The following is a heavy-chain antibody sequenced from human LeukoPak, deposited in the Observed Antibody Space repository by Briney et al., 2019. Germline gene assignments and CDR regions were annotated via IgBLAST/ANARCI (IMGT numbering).Heavy chain of an antibody. J-gene: IGHJ5*02. D-gene: IGHD3-10*01. Sequence: GASVKVSCKTSGYTFTTSGVTWVRQAPGQGLEWMGWISASNGNTNYAQRFQGRVTMTTDASTSTAYMELRSLTSDDTAVYYCARAFYGSGSYNNWFDPWGQGTLVTVSS. CDR1: GYTFTTSG. V-gene: IGHV1-18*01. CDR3: ARAFYGSGSYNNWFDP. CDR2: ISASNGNT.